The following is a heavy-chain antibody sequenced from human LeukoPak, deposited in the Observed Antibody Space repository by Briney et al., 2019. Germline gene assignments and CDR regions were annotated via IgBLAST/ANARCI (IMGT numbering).Heavy chain of an antibody. J-gene: IGHJ5*02. CDR2: INPNSGGT. Sequence: ASVKVSCKASGYTFTGYYMHWVRQAPGQGLEWMGWINPNSGGTNYAQKFQGRVTMTRDTSISTAYMELSRLRSDDTAVYYCARVVATVVTPGWFDPWGQGTLVTVSS. D-gene: IGHD4-23*01. CDR3: ARVVATVVTPGWFDP. CDR1: GYTFTGYY. V-gene: IGHV1-2*02.